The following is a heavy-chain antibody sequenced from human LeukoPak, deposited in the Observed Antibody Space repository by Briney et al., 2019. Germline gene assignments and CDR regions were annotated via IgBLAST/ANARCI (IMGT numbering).Heavy chain of an antibody. CDR1: GGSISRSSYY. J-gene: IGHJ4*02. Sequence: PSETLSLTCTVSGGSISRSSYYWGWIRQPPGKGLEWIGSIYYSGTTYYNPSLKSRVIISVDTSKNQFSLKLSSVSAADTAVYYCARQSSGWTRPTYFDYWGQGTLVTVSS. V-gene: IGHV4-39*07. CDR3: ARQSSGWTRPTYFDY. D-gene: IGHD6-19*01. CDR2: IYYSGTT.